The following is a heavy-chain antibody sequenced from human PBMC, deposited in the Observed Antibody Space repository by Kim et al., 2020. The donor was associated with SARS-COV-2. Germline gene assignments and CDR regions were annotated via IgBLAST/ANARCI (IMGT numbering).Heavy chain of an antibody. D-gene: IGHD6-13*01. CDR2: IDPSDSYT. V-gene: IGHV5-10-1*01. J-gene: IGHJ4*02. CDR3: AREEPPRGRQTAAGPPAH. CDR1: GYSFTSYW. Sequence: GESLKISCKGSGYSFTSYWISWVRQMPGKGLEWMGRIDPSDSYTNYSPSFQGHVTISADKSISTAYLRWSSLKASDTAMYYCAREEPPRGRQTAAGPPAHWGQGTLVTVSS.